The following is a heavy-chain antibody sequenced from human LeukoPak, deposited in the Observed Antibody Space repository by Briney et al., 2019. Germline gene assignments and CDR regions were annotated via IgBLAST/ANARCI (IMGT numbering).Heavy chain of an antibody. J-gene: IGHJ4*02. CDR3: ARDLRKEYSSSSPEDY. CDR1: GFTFSSYN. Sequence: KPGGSLRLSCAASGFTFSSYNMNWVRQAPGKGLEWVSSISSSSSYIYYADSVKGRFTISRDNAKNSLYLQMNSLRAEDTAVYYCARDLRKEYSSSSPEDYWGQGTLVTVSS. CDR2: ISSSSSYI. D-gene: IGHD6-6*01. V-gene: IGHV3-21*01.